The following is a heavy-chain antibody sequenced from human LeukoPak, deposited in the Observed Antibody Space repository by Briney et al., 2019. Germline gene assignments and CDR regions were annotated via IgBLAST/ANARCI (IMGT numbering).Heavy chain of an antibody. J-gene: IGHJ4*02. Sequence: GGSLRLSCAASGFTFSNYAMRWVRQAPGKGLEWVSSISSSSSYIYYADSVKGRFTISRDNAKNSLYLQMNSLRAEDTAVYYCARDYCSGGSCYPYFDYWGQGTLVTVSS. CDR2: ISSSSSYI. V-gene: IGHV3-21*01. D-gene: IGHD2-15*01. CDR1: GFTFSNYA. CDR3: ARDYCSGGSCYPYFDY.